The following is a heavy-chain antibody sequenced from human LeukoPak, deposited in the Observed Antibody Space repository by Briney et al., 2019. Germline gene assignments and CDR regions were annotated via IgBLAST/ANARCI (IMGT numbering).Heavy chain of an antibody. CDR2: VYYSGNT. CDR1: GGSISSSSYY. J-gene: IGHJ4*02. Sequence: PSETLSLTCTVSGGSISSSSYYWGWIRQPPGKGLEWIGSVYYSGNTYYNPSLKSRATIPVDTSKNQFSLNLSSVTAADTAVYYCARDGSGVWFDYWGQGTLVTVSS. CDR3: ARDGSGVWFDY. D-gene: IGHD3-10*01. V-gene: IGHV4-39*02.